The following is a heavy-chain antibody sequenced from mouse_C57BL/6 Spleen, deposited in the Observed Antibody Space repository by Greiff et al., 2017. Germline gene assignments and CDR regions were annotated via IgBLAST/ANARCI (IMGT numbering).Heavy chain of an antibody. CDR2: IDPSDSET. D-gene: IGHD1-1*01. CDR1: GYTFTSYW. J-gene: IGHJ2*01. V-gene: IGHV1-52*01. Sequence: QVQLQQPGAELVRPGSSVKLSCKASGYTFTSYWMHWVKQRPIQGLEWIGNIDPSDSETHYNQKFKDKATLTVDKSSSTAYMQLSSLTSEDSAVYYCARSLELLHYGSSDYWGQGTTLTVSS. CDR3: ARSLELLHYGSSDY.